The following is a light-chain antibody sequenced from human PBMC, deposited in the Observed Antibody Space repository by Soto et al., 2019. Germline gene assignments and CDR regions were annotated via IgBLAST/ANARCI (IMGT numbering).Light chain of an antibody. Sequence: EMVLTQSPGTLSLSPGERATLSCRASQSVSSSYLAWYQQKPGQAPRALIHGASSRATSIPDRFSGSGSGTDFALTISRLEPEDFAVYFCQQYGNPPPNAFGQGTKVEIK. CDR1: QSVSSSY. CDR2: GAS. V-gene: IGKV3-20*01. J-gene: IGKJ2*01. CDR3: QQYGNPPPNA.